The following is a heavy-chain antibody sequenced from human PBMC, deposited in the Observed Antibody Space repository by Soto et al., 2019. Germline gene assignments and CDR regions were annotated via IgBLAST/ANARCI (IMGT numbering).Heavy chain of an antibody. CDR2: IYHSGRT. CDR3: ARAGGLGAVAADY. J-gene: IGHJ4*02. Sequence: QLQLQESGSGLVKPSQTLSLTCAVSGGSISSGGYSWSLIRQPPGQCLAWIGYIYHSGRTYYNPSLKSRVTISVDRSKNQFSLKLSSVTAADTAVYYCARAGGLGAVAADYWGQGTLVTVSS. D-gene: IGHD6-19*01. V-gene: IGHV4-30-2*01. CDR1: GGSISSGGYS.